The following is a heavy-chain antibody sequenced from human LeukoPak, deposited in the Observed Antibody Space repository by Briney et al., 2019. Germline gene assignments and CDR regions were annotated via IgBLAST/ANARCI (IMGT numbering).Heavy chain of an antibody. CDR1: GFIVSSNY. CDR2: IYSGGST. Sequence: PGGSLRLSCAASGFIVSSNYMSWVRQAPGKGLEWVSVIYSGGSTYYADSVKGRFTISRDNSKNTLYLQMNSLRAEDTAVYYCARVRLDAFDIWGQGTMVTVSS. CDR3: ARVRLDAFDI. V-gene: IGHV3-53*01. D-gene: IGHD3-16*01. J-gene: IGHJ3*02.